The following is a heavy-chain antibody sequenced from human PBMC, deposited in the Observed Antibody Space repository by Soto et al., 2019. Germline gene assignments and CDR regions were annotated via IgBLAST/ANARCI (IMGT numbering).Heavy chain of an antibody. V-gene: IGHV3-11*06. CDR3: ARSLDYGDYVFDH. J-gene: IGHJ4*02. D-gene: IGHD4-17*01. CDR1: GFTFSDYY. CDR2: ISSSSYI. Sequence: PGGSLRLSCAASGFTFSDYYMTWIRQAPGKGLEWVSYISSSSYINYAASVKGRFTISRDNAKNSVYLQMNSLRAEDTAIYYCARSLDYGDYVFDHWGQGTMVTVYS.